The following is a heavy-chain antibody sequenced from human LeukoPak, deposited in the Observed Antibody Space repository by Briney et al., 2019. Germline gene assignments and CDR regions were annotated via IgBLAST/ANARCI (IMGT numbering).Heavy chain of an antibody. CDR1: GFTFSSYA. Sequence: HPGRSLRLSCAASGFTFSSYAMHWVRQAPGKGLEWVAVISYDGSNKYYADSVKGRFTISRDNYKNTLYLQMNSLRAEDTAVYYCARGRLARSTSAAKKKTYYYYGMDVWGQGTTVTVSS. J-gene: IGHJ6*02. CDR3: ARGRLARSTSAAKKKTYYYYGMDV. CDR2: ISYDGSNK. V-gene: IGHV3-30*04. D-gene: IGHD2-2*01.